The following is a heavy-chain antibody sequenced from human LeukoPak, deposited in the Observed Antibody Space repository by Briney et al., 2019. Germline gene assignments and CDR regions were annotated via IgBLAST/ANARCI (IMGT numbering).Heavy chain of an antibody. J-gene: IGHJ4*02. Sequence: GGSLRLSCAASGFTFNTYPMHWVRQAPGKGLEWVAVISYDGSNKDYADSVKGRFAISRDNSKDTLYLQMNSLREEDTAVYYSARDAISRGSGAYCDCWGQGALVTVSS. CDR2: ISYDGSNK. CDR1: GFTFNTYP. CDR3: ARDAISRGSGAYCDC. D-gene: IGHD3-10*01. V-gene: IGHV3-30*01.